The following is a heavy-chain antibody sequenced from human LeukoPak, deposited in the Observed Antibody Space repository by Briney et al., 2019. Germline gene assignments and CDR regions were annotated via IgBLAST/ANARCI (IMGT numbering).Heavy chain of an antibody. V-gene: IGHV1-18*01. J-gene: IGHJ6*02. CDR2: ISAYNGNT. Sequence: VASVKVSRKASGYTFTSYGISWVRQAPGQGLEWMGWISAYNGNTNYAQKLQGRVTMTTDTSTSTAYMELRSLRSDDTAVYYCARDPTYAMVYYGMDVWGQGTTVTVSS. CDR3: ARDPTYAMVYYGMDV. CDR1: GYTFTSYG. D-gene: IGHD2-8*01.